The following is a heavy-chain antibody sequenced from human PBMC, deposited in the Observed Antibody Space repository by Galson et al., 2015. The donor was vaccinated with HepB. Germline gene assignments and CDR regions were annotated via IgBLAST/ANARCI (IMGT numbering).Heavy chain of an antibody. CDR2: INAGNGNT. J-gene: IGHJ4*02. V-gene: IGHV1-3*01. CDR3: ARGRPGYSSGWY. CDR1: GYTFTSYA. Sequence: SVKVSCKASGYTFTSYAMHWVRQAPGQRLEWMGWINAGNGNTKYSQKFQGRVTITRDTSASTAYMELSSLRSEDTAVYYCARGRPGYSSGWYWGQGTLVTVSS. D-gene: IGHD6-19*01.